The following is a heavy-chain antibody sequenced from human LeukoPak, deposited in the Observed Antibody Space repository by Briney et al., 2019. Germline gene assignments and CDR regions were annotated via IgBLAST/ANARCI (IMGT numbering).Heavy chain of an antibody. V-gene: IGHV4-4*07. Sequence: SETLSLTCTVSGGSISSYYWSWIRQPAGKGLEWIVRIYTSGSTNYNPSLKSRVTMSVDTSKNQFSLKLSSVTAADTAVYYCARSNPSVDYGDYAFDYWGQGTLVTVSS. CDR3: ARSNPSVDYGDYAFDY. CDR1: GGSISSYY. J-gene: IGHJ4*02. CDR2: IYTSGST. D-gene: IGHD4-17*01.